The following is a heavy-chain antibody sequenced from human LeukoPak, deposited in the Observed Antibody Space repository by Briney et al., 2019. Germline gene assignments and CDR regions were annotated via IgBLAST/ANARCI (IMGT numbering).Heavy chain of an antibody. CDR2: IIPIFGKA. V-gene: IGHV1-69*13. J-gene: IGHJ4*02. CDR3: AITSYDYVWGSYRLFVY. Sequence: ASVKVSCKASGGTFTSYAISWVRQAPGQGLEWMGGIIPIFGKANYAQKFQGRVTITADESTSTAYMGLSSLRSEDTAGYCCAITSYDYVWGSYRLFVYCGQGTLVTVSS. CDR1: GGTFTSYA. D-gene: IGHD3-16*02.